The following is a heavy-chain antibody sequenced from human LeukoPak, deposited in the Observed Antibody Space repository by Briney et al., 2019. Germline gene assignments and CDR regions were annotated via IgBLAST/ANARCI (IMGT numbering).Heavy chain of an antibody. D-gene: IGHD3-9*01. Sequence: QAGGSLRLSCAASGCTVSSDAMSWVRQSPGKWLEWVSAISGGGGSTYYADSVKGRFTISRDNSKNTLYLQMNSLRAEDTAVYYCAKFYDISTGYFDCWGQGTLVTVSS. V-gene: IGHV3-23*01. J-gene: IGHJ4*02. CDR3: AKFYDISTGYFDC. CDR1: GCTVSSDA. CDR2: ISGGGGST.